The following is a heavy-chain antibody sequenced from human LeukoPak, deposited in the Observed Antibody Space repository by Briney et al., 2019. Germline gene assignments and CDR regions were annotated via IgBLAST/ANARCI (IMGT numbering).Heavy chain of an antibody. CDR2: FDPEDGET. CDR1: GYTLTGLS. Sequence: GASVNVSCTVSGYTLTGLSMHWVRQAPGKGLEWMGGFDPEDGETIYAQKFQGRVTMTEDTSTDTAYMELSSLRSEDTAVYYCATARAPFSSTSCYSSDCYYYYYGMDVWGQGTTVTVSS. D-gene: IGHD2-2*02. V-gene: IGHV1-24*01. J-gene: IGHJ6*02. CDR3: ATARAPFSSTSCYSSDCYYYYYGMDV.